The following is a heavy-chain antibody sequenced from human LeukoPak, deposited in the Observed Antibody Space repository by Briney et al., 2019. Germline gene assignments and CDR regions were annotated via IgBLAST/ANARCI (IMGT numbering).Heavy chain of an antibody. Sequence: PSQTLSLTCAVSGGSISSGSYYWSWIRQPAGKGLEWIGRIYTSGSTNYNPSLKSRVTISVDTSKNQFSLKLSSVTAADTAVYYCASLWAHTAMATGYWGQGTLVTVSS. J-gene: IGHJ4*02. CDR3: ASLWAHTAMATGY. V-gene: IGHV4-61*02. D-gene: IGHD5-18*01. CDR1: GGSISSGSYY. CDR2: IYTSGST.